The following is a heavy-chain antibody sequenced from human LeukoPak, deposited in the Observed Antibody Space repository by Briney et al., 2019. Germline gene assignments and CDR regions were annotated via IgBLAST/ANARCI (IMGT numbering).Heavy chain of an antibody. V-gene: IGHV3-23*01. Sequence: GGSLRLSCAAPGFTFSSHAMNWVRQAPGKGLEWVSAVSGGGGSTYYADSVKGRFTISRDNSKNTIYLQMNSLRAEDTAVYFCAKRAYSDSSGYLGSIDYWGQGTLVTVSS. CDR2: VSGGGGST. J-gene: IGHJ4*02. CDR3: AKRAYSDSSGYLGSIDY. CDR1: GFTFSSHA. D-gene: IGHD3-22*01.